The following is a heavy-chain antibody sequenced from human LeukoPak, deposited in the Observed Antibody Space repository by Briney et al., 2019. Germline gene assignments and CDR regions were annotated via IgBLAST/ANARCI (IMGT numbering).Heavy chain of an antibody. CDR1: GFTFSSYW. D-gene: IGHD1-26*01. Sequence: GGSLRLSCAASGFTFSSYWMSWVRQAPGKGLEWVANIKQDGSEKHYVDSVKGRFTISRDNAKNSLYLQMNSLRAEDTAVYYCARDGSTYYYYGMDVWGQGTTVTVSS. V-gene: IGHV3-7*01. J-gene: IGHJ6*02. CDR3: ARDGSTYYYYGMDV. CDR2: IKQDGSEK.